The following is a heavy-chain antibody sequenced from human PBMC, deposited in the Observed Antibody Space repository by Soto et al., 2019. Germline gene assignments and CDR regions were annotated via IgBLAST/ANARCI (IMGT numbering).Heavy chain of an antibody. J-gene: IGHJ6*02. CDR2: ISPYTDQT. CDR1: GYNFRSYG. V-gene: IGHV1-18*01. Sequence: QVHLVQSGAEVRKPGASVKVSCKTSGYNFRSYGVSWVRQAPGQGFEWLGWISPYTDQTDYAQKFQGRLTLTTDTSTNTFYMDLRSLTSDDTAVYYCPRDYHLGPRHGYGIDVWGQGTTVIVSS. D-gene: IGHD3-3*02. CDR3: PRDYHLGPRHGYGIDV.